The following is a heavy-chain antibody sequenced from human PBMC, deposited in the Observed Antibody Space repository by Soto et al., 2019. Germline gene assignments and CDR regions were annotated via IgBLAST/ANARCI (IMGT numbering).Heavy chain of an antibody. CDR1: GYTFTSHW. J-gene: IGHJ6*02. V-gene: IGHV5-51*01. CDR3: ARRYYFMDV. CDR2: IYPGDSDT. Sequence: GESLKISCKGSGYTFTSHWIAWVRQMPGKGLEWMGIIYPGDSDTRYSTSFQGQVTISADKSISTAYLQWTSLKASDTAMYYCARRYYFMDVWGQGTTVTVSS.